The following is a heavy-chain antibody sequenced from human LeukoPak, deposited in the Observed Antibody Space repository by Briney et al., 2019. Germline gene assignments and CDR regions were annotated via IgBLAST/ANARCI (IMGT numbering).Heavy chain of an antibody. CDR1: GFTFSSYA. CDR3: ARATRWGSGSYYNVPLGY. Sequence: TGGSLRLSCAASGFTFSSYAMHWVRQAPGKGLEWVAVISYDGSNKYYADSVKGRFTISRDNSKNTLYLQMNSLRAEDTAVYYCARATRWGSGSYYNVPLGYWGQGTLVTVSS. V-gene: IGHV3-30*01. D-gene: IGHD3-10*01. CDR2: ISYDGSNK. J-gene: IGHJ4*02.